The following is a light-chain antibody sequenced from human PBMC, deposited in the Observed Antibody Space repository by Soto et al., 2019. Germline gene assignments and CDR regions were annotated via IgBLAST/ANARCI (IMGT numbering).Light chain of an antibody. Sequence: DIQMTHSPSTLSASVGYRVTITFRASQSISSWLSWYQQKPGKAPKLLIYDASSLESGVPSRFSGSGSGTDFTLTISSLQPEDFATYYCQNYGDAPWTFGQGTKVDIK. V-gene: IGKV1-5*01. CDR1: QSISSW. CDR3: QNYGDAPWT. J-gene: IGKJ1*01. CDR2: DAS.